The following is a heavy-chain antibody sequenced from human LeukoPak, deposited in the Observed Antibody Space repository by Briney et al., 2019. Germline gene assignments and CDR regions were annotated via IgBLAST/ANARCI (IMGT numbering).Heavy chain of an antibody. V-gene: IGHV1-69*01. CDR2: IIPIFGTA. CDR3: ARGSYDSSGYPSSTLYYYYYGMDV. J-gene: IGHJ6*02. CDR1: GGTFSSYA. D-gene: IGHD3-22*01. Sequence: GSSVKVSCKASGGTFSSYAISWVRQAPGQGLEWMGGIIPIFGTANYAQKFQGRVTITADESTSTAYMELSSLRSEDTAVYYCARGSYDSSGYPSSTLYYYYYGMDVWGQGTTVTVSS.